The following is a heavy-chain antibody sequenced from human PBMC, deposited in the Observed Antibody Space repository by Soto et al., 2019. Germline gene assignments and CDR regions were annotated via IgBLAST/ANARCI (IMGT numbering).Heavy chain of an antibody. CDR2: INWNSGSI. CDR1: GFTFDDYA. V-gene: IGHV3-9*01. D-gene: IGHD1-26*01. Sequence: GGSLRLSCAASGFTFDDYAMHWVRQVPGKGLEWVSGINWNSGSIGYADSVKGRFAISRDNAKNSLHLQMNSLRAEDTAFYYCVKDESIDWYSGHFRHWGQGTLVTVS. J-gene: IGHJ1*01. CDR3: VKDESIDWYSGHFRH.